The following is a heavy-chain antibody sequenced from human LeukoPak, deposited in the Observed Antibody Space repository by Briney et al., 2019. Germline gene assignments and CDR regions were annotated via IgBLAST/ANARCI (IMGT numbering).Heavy chain of an antibody. CDR2: IDPSDSYT. D-gene: IGHD3-22*01. J-gene: IGHJ4*02. CDR3: ARLTYDSSGLDY. CDR1: GYSFTSYW. Sequence: GESLKISCKGSGYSFTSYWIGWVRQMPGKGLEWMGRIDPSDSYTNYSPSFQGHVTVSADKSISTAYLQWSSLKASDTAMYYCARLTYDSSGLDYWGQGTLVTVSS. V-gene: IGHV5-10-1*01.